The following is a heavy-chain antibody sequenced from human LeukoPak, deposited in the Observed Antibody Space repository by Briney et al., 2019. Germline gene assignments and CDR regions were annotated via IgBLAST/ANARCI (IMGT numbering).Heavy chain of an antibody. V-gene: IGHV4-4*02. CDR1: GGSISSSNW. Sequence: SETLTLTCAVSGGSISSSNWWSWVRQSPGKGLELIGENYHSGSTNYNPSLKSRVTIPLVKPKKQFSLQLSSVTAANTAAYYCARDTAPPFSSNRYYYGMDVWGKGTTVTVSS. CDR3: ARDTAPPFSSNRYYYGMDV. CDR2: NYHSGST. J-gene: IGHJ6*04. D-gene: IGHD6-13*01.